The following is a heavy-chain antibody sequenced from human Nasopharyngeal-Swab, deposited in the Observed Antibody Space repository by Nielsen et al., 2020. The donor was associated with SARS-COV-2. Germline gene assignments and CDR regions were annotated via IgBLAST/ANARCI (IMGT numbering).Heavy chain of an antibody. CDR3: ARTTHYDYVWGSHRPPNYFDY. J-gene: IGHJ4*02. D-gene: IGHD3-16*01. V-gene: IGHV4-39*01. Sequence: SETLSLTCSVSSDSITNTAYYWGWIRQPPGKGLEWIANIYYSGITYNNPSLKSRVTISVDTSKNKLSLRLRSVTTADTAVYYCARTTHYDYVWGSHRPPNYFDYWGQGTLVTVSS. CDR2: IYYSGIT. CDR1: SDSITNTAYY.